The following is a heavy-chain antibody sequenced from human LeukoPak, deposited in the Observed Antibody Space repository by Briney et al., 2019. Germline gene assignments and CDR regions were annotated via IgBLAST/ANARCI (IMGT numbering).Heavy chain of an antibody. Sequence: GGSLRLSCTASGFTFSDYNMDWVRQAPGKGLEWVSHISSRSSTIYYADSVKGRFTISRDNAKNSLFLQMNSLRAEDTAVYYCARDAEYSRGFDYWGQGTLVTVSS. CDR2: ISSRSSTI. CDR3: ARDAEYSRGFDY. CDR1: GFTFSDYN. V-gene: IGHV3-48*01. J-gene: IGHJ4*02. D-gene: IGHD6-6*01.